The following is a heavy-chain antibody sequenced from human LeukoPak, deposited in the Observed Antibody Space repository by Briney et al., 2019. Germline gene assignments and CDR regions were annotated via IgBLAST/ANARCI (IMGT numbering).Heavy chain of an antibody. D-gene: IGHD3-3*01. CDR3: ARASDDAFDI. CDR1: GFTLSSYS. Sequence: PGGSLRLSYAASGFTLSSYSMNWVRQAPGKGLEWVSSISSSSSYIYYADSVKGRFTISRDNAKNSLYLQMNSLRAEDTAVYYCARASDDAFDIWGQGTMVTVSS. V-gene: IGHV3-21*01. J-gene: IGHJ3*02. CDR2: ISSSSSYI.